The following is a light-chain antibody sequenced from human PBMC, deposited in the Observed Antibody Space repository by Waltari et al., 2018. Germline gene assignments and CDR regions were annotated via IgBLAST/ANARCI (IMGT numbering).Light chain of an antibody. CDR1: QSVSSSY. Sequence: EIVLTQSPGTLSLSPGERATLSCRASQSVSSSYLAWYQQKPGQAHRLLIYGASSRATGIPDRFSGSGSGTDFTLTISRLEPEDFAVYYCQQYGRGLTFGGGTKVEIK. V-gene: IGKV3-20*01. J-gene: IGKJ4*01. CDR3: QQYGRGLT. CDR2: GAS.